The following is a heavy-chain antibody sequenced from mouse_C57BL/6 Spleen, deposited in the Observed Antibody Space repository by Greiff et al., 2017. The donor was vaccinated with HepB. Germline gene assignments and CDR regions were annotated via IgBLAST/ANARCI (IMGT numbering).Heavy chain of an antibody. Sequence: EVKLVESGGGLVKPGGSLKLSCAASGFTFSSYTMSWVRQTPEKRLEWVATISGVGGNTYYPDSVKGRFTISRDNAKNTLYRQMSSLRSEDTALYYCARHDDGYYYAMDYWGQGTSVTVSS. D-gene: IGHD2-3*01. CDR1: GFTFSSYT. CDR3: ARHDDGYYYAMDY. V-gene: IGHV5-9*01. CDR2: ISGVGGNT. J-gene: IGHJ4*01.